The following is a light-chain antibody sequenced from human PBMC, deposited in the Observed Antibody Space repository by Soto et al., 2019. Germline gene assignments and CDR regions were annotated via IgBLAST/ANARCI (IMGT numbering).Light chain of an antibody. J-gene: IGKJ2*01. V-gene: IGKV3-20*01. CDR3: QQYGSSLYT. Sequence: EIVLTQSPGTLSWSPGERVILSCRASQSIASTYLTWYQQKPGQAPRLLIYGASRRATGIPDRFSGSGSGTDFSLTISRLEPEDFAVYYCQQYGSSLYTFGQGTKLEIK. CDR2: GAS. CDR1: QSIASTY.